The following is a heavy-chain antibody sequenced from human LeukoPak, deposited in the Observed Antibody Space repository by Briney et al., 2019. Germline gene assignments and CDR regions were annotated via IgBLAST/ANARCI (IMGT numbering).Heavy chain of an antibody. V-gene: IGHV3-23*01. Sequence: GGSLRLSCAASGFTFSSYAMSWVRQAPGKGLEWVSAISGSGGSTYYADSVKGRFTISRDNAKNSLYLQMNSLRAEDTAVYYCAREYSSDYYFDYWGQGTLVTVSS. D-gene: IGHD3-22*01. J-gene: IGHJ4*02. CDR3: AREYSSDYYFDY. CDR1: GFTFSSYA. CDR2: ISGSGGST.